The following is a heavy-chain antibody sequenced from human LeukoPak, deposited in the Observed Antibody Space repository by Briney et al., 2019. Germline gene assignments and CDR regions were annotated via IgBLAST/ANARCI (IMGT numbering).Heavy chain of an antibody. CDR3: VKDMSRTWSPPAH. CDR2: ISGDGSST. Sequence: GGSLRLSCAASGFTFDDYAMHRVRQTPGKSLEWVSLISGDGSSTYYADSVKGRFTISRDNSKNSLYLQMNSLRTEDTALYYCVKDMSRTWSPPAHWGQGSLVTVSS. CDR1: GFTFDDYA. D-gene: IGHD6-13*01. J-gene: IGHJ1*01. V-gene: IGHV3-43*02.